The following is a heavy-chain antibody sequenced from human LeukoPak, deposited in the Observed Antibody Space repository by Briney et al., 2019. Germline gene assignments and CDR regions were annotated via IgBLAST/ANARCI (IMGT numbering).Heavy chain of an antibody. CDR3: AKAVGIPVAGTFDY. Sequence: GGSLRLSCAASGFTFSSYEMNWVRQAPGKGLEWVSYISSSGSTIYYADSVKGRFTISRDNAKNSLYLQMNSLRAEDTAVYYCAKAVGIPVAGTFDYWGQGTLVTVSS. CDR2: ISSSGSTI. J-gene: IGHJ4*02. V-gene: IGHV3-48*03. CDR1: GFTFSSYE. D-gene: IGHD6-19*01.